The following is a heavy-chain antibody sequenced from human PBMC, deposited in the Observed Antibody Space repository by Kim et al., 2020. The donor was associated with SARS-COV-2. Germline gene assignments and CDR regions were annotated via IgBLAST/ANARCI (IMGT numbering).Heavy chain of an antibody. J-gene: IGHJ3*02. CDR3: TSYGQQLVSGAFDI. Sequence: AASVKGRFTISRDDSKNTAYLQMNSLKTEDTAVYYCTSYGQQLVSGAFDIWGQGTMVTVSS. D-gene: IGHD6-13*01. V-gene: IGHV3-73*01.